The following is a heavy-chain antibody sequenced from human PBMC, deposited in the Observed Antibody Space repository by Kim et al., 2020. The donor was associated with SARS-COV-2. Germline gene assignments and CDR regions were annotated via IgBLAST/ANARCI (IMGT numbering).Heavy chain of an antibody. CDR1: GFTFSRYA. Sequence: GGSLRLSCAASGFTFSRYAMSWARQAPGKGLEWVSTISDSGVRKHYADSVKGRFTISRDNSKSTLFLLMNSLRAEDTAIYYCEACDYWGQGCLVTGSS. CDR2: ISDSGVRK. CDR3: EACDY. V-gene: IGHV3-23*01. J-gene: IGHJ4*02.